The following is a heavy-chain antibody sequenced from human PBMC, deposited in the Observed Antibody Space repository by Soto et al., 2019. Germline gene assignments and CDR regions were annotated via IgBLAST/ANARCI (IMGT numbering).Heavy chain of an antibody. D-gene: IGHD4-17*01. CDR2: ISSSSSYI. CDR3: ARDSGDYGEDY. J-gene: IGHJ4*02. Sequence: EVQLVESGGGLVKPGGSLRLSCAASGFTFSSYSMNWVRQAPGKGLEWVSSISSSSSYIYYGDSVKGRFTISRDNAKNSLYLQMNSLRAEDTAVYYCARDSGDYGEDYWGQGTLVTVSS. CDR1: GFTFSSYS. V-gene: IGHV3-21*01.